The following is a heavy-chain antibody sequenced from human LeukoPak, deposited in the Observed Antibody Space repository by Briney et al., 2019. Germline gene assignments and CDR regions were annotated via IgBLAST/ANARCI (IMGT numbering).Heavy chain of an antibody. CDR2: NNSDGSST. CDR3: ARVDTAMDPFDY. V-gene: IGHV3-74*01. Sequence: GGSLRLSCAASGFTFSNYWMHWVRQAPGKGLVWVSRNNSDGSSTTYADSVKGRFTISRDNAKNTLYLQMNSLRAEDTAVYYCARVDTAMDPFDYWGQGTQVTVSS. D-gene: IGHD5-18*01. J-gene: IGHJ4*02. CDR1: GFTFSNYW.